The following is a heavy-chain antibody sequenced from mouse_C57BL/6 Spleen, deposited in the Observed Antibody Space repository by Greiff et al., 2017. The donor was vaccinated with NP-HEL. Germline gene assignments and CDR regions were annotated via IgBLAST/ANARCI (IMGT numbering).Heavy chain of an antibody. CDR3: ARAPSYYGSSHWYFDG. J-gene: IGHJ1*03. D-gene: IGHD1-1*01. CDR1: GYTFTSYW. Sequence: QVQLQQPGAELVMPGASVKLSCKASGYTFTSYWMHWVKQRPGQGLEWIGEIDPSDSYTNYNQKFKGKSTLTVDKSSSTAYMQLSSLTSEDSAVYYCARAPSYYGSSHWYFDGWGTGTTVTVSS. CDR2: IDPSDSYT. V-gene: IGHV1-69*01.